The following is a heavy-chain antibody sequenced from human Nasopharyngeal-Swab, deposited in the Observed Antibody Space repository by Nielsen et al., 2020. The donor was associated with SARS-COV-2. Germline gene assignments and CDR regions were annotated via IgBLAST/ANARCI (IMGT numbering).Heavy chain of an antibody. CDR2: ICAYNGNT. CDR3: ARVNLGMIVVVEDY. V-gene: IGHV1-18*01. Sequence: ASVKVSCKASGYTFTSYGISWVRQAPGQGLEWMGWICAYNGNTNYAQKLQGRVTMTTDTSTSTAYMELRSLRSDDTAVYYCARVNLGMIVVVEDYWGQGTLVTVSS. D-gene: IGHD3-22*01. CDR1: GYTFTSYG. J-gene: IGHJ4*02.